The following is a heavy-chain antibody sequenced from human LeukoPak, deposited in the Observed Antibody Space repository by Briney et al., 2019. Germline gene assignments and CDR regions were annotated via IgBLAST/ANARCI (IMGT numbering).Heavy chain of an antibody. CDR2: IFYTGRT. Sequence: PSETLSLTCSVSEYSISRGFYWGLIPQSPGTGPEVIGMIFYTGRTYYTSSIKSRDTISVAAYKNQFCLRLSSMTAADTAIYYCARLSLVYDPYYFDYWGQGTLVTVSS. V-gene: IGHV4-38-2*02. D-gene: IGHD5/OR15-5a*01. CDR1: EYSISRGFY. J-gene: IGHJ4*02. CDR3: ARLSLVYDPYYFDY.